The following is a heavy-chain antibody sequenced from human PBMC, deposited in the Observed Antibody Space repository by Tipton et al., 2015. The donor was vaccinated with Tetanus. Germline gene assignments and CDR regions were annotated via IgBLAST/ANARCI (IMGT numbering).Heavy chain of an antibody. Sequence: SLRLSCAASGFTFDDYAMHWVRQAPGKGLEWVSGISWNSGSIGYADSVKGRFTISRDNAKNSLYLQMNSLRAEDTALYYCARQTYDTLDWFDPWGQGTLVTVSS. CDR2: ISWNSGSI. CDR1: GFTFDDYA. J-gene: IGHJ5*02. D-gene: IGHD1-1*01. V-gene: IGHV3-9*01. CDR3: ARQTYDTLDWFDP.